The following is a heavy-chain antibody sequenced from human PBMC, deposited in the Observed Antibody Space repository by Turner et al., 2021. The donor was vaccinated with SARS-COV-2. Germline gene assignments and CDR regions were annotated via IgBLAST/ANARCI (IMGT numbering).Heavy chain of an antibody. J-gene: IGHJ6*02. CDR2: INYSGSS. Sequence: QLQLQESGSGLLKPSESLCLTGTVSGCSMSSSSGNWGWLRQPPGKGLEWIGNINYSGSSYYNPSLKGRVTLSVDPSKNQFSLKLTSVTAADAAVYYCARLMDTAMDYYGTDVWGQGTTVTVSS. CDR1: GCSMSSSSGN. V-gene: IGHV4-39*01. CDR3: ARLMDTAMDYYGTDV. D-gene: IGHD5-18*01.